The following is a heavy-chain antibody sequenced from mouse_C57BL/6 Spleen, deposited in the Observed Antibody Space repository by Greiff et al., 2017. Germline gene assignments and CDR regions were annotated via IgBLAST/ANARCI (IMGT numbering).Heavy chain of an antibody. CDR1: GFTFSDYG. D-gene: IGHD1-1*01. CDR2: ISSGSSTI. J-gene: IGHJ2*01. CDR3: ARDDYYGSSPYFDY. V-gene: IGHV5-17*01. Sequence: DVKLVESGGGLVKPGGSLKLSCAASGFTFSDYGMHWVRQAPEKGLEWVAYISSGSSTIYYADTVKGRFTISRDNAKNTLFLQMTSLRSEDTAMYYCARDDYYGSSPYFDYWGQGTTLTVSS.